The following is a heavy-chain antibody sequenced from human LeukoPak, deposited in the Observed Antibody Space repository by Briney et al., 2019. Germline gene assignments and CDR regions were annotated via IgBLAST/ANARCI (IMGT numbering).Heavy chain of an antibody. J-gene: IGHJ5*02. CDR1: GFTFNSYS. Sequence: PGGSLRLSCAASGFTFNSYSMNWVRQAPGKGLEWVSYISSSSSTIYYADSVKGRFTISRDNAKNSLYLQMNSLRAEDTAVYYCARDRSGDDDFWSGHYTNYFDPWGQGTLVTVSS. CDR2: ISSSSSTI. V-gene: IGHV3-48*01. D-gene: IGHD3-3*01. CDR3: ARDRSGDDDFWSGHYTNYFDP.